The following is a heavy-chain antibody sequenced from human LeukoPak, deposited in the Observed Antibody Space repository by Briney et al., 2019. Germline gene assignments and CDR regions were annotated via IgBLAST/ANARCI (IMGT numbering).Heavy chain of an antibody. J-gene: IGHJ5*02. Sequence: SVKVSCEAFGATLNIGHALIWARQAPGQGLQWMGRIIPFLGEVNYAQNFQGRVSFTADKSTATMYMEMKSLRLDDTAIYYCSPCGHAYDWFGPWGQGTLVTVSS. CDR1: GATLNIGHA. CDR2: IIPFLGEV. CDR3: SPCGHAYDWFGP. V-gene: IGHV1-69*04. D-gene: IGHD5-12*01.